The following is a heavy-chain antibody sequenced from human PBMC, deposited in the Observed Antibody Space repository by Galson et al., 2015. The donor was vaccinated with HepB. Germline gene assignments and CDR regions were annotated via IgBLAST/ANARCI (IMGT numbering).Heavy chain of an antibody. CDR1: GFTFSSHV. J-gene: IGHJ4*02. Sequence: SLRHDCAASGFTFSSHVMLCVRQAPGKGLEWVRVISKDGSNKYHADSVKGRFTISRDNSKNTLYLQMNSLRAEDTAVYYCARDMAPYRGGDCYSAGDYWGQGTLVTVSS. CDR3: ARDMAPYRGGDCYSAGDY. D-gene: IGHD2-21*02. V-gene: IGHV3-30*04. CDR2: ISKDGSNK.